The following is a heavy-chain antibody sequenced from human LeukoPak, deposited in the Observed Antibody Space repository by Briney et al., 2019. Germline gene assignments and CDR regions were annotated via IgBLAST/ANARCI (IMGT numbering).Heavy chain of an antibody. CDR1: GFTYSNYA. D-gene: IGHD3-10*01. V-gene: IGHV3-23*01. Sequence: GGSLRLSCAASGFTYSNYAMSWVRQAPGQGLEWVSAIHGSGHDTFYADAVKGRFTVSRDNSRNTLYLQMNSLRADDTAVYYCARFAAGGSYYYYMDVWGKGTTVTVSS. CDR2: IHGSGHDT. CDR3: ARFAAGGSYYYYMDV. J-gene: IGHJ6*03.